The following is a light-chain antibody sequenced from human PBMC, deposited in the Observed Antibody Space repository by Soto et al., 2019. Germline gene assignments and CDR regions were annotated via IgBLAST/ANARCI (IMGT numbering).Light chain of an antibody. Sequence: DIQMTQSPSSLSASVGDRVTITCQASQDISTYLNWYQQKPGKAPKLLIYDASNLETGVPSRFSGSGSGTDFTFTISSLQPEDIATYYCQQYDNRPALTFGGGTKVEIK. J-gene: IGKJ4*01. CDR1: QDISTY. CDR3: QQYDNRPALT. CDR2: DAS. V-gene: IGKV1-33*01.